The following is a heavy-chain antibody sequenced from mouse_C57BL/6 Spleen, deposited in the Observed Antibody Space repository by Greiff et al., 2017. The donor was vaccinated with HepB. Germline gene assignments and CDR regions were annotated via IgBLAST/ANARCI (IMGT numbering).Heavy chain of an antibody. CDR3: ARDYGNYEGAY. J-gene: IGHJ3*01. D-gene: IGHD2-1*01. CDR2: ISYDGSN. Sequence: EVQLVESGPGLVKPSQSLSLTCSVTGYSITSGYYWNWIRQFPGNKLEWMGYISYDGSNNYNPSLKNRISITRDTSKNQFFLKLNSVTTEDTATYYCARDYGNYEGAYWGQGTLVTVSA. CDR1: GYSITSGYY. V-gene: IGHV3-6*01.